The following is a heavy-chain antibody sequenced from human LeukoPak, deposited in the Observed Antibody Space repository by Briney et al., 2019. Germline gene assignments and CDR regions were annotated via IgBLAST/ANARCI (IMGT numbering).Heavy chain of an antibody. CDR3: ARGFVVVPAAISGPGYYYYMDV. J-gene: IGHJ6*03. CDR2: INHSGST. V-gene: IGHV4-34*01. Sequence: PSETLSLTCAVYGGSFSGYYWSWIRQPPGKGLEWIGEINHSGSTNYNPSLKSRVTISVDTSKNQFSLKLSSVTAADTAVYYCARGFVVVPAAISGPGYYYYMDVWGKGTTVTVSS. D-gene: IGHD2-2*01. CDR1: GGSFSGYY.